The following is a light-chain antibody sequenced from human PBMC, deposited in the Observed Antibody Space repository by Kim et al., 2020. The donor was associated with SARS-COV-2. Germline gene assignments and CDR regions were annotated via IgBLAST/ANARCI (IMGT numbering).Light chain of an antibody. V-gene: IGLV2-14*03. CDR2: GVT. Sequence: QSALTQPASVSRSLGQSVTIPCTGTSSDIGGDNFVSWFQHLPGKAPKLIIYGVTERPTGVSNRFSGSKSGTTASLTISGLRAEDEADYYCRSYTSSSTWVFGGGTQLTVL. J-gene: IGLJ3*02. CDR3: RSYTSSSTWV. CDR1: SSDIGGDNF.